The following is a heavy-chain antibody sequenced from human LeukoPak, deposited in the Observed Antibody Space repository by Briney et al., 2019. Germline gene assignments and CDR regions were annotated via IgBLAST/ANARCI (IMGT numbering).Heavy chain of an antibody. J-gene: IGHJ5*02. CDR3: ARQVVAVIAIKNWFDP. V-gene: IGHV4-39*01. CDR1: GGSISSSSYY. CDR2: IYYSGST. Sequence: SETLSLTCTVSGGSISSSSYYWGWIRQPPGKGLEWIGSIYYSGSTYYNPSLKSRVTISVDTSKNQFSLKLSSVTAADTAVYYCARQVVAVIAIKNWFDPWGQGTLVTVSS. D-gene: IGHD2-21*01.